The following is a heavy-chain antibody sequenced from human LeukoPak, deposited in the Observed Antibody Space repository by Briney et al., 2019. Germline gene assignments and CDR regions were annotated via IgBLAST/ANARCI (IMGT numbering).Heavy chain of an antibody. CDR1: GGTFSSYA. J-gene: IGHJ4*02. CDR3: ARDPRASYYYDSSGYYSGFDY. D-gene: IGHD3-22*01. V-gene: IGHV1-69*01. Sequence: SVKVSCKASGGTFSSYAISWVRQAPGQGLEWMGGIIPIFGTANYAQKFQGRVTITADESTSTAYMELSSLRSEDTAVCYCARDPRASYYYDSSGYYSGFDYWGQGTLVTVSS. CDR2: IIPIFGTA.